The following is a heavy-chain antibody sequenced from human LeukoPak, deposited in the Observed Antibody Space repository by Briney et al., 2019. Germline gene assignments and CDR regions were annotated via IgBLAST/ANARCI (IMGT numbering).Heavy chain of an antibody. V-gene: IGHV4-38-2*01. CDR3: ARALQYCTSGCAYLFDY. CDR1: GKSVTTGYY. D-gene: IGHD2-8*01. Sequence: SETLSLTCDVSGKSVTTGYYWAWIRHPPGKALEWIGIIYHRESGHYQPSLKSRVSMAVDTSKNQFSLRLSAVTAGDTAVYYCARALQYCTSGCAYLFDYWGQGTLVAVSS. J-gene: IGHJ4*02. CDR2: IYHRESG.